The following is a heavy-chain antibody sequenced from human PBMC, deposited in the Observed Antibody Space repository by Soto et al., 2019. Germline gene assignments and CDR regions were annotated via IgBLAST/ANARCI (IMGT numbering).Heavy chain of an antibody. V-gene: IGHV1-2*04. D-gene: IGHD1-7*01. CDR1: GYTFTGYY. CDR2: INPNSGGT. Sequence: ASVKVSCKASGYTFTGYYMHWVRQAPGQGLEWMGWINPNSGGTNYAQKFQGWVTMTRDTSISTAYMELSRLRSDDTAVYYCAREHWNSDGENWFDPWGQGTLVTVS. CDR3: AREHWNSDGENWFDP. J-gene: IGHJ5*02.